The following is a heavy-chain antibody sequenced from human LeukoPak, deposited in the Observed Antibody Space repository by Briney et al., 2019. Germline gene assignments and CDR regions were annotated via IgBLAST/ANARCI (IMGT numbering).Heavy chain of an antibody. CDR1: GFTFSSYW. CDR3: AREVRYCSSTSCLYNWFDP. Sequence: GGPLRLSCAASGFTFSSYWMSWVRQAPGKGLQWVANIKQDGTEKYYVDSVKGRFTISRDNAKNSLYLQMNSLRAEDTAVYYCAREVRYCSSTSCLYNWFDPWGQGTLVTVSS. D-gene: IGHD2-2*01. CDR2: IKQDGTEK. V-gene: IGHV3-7*01. J-gene: IGHJ5*02.